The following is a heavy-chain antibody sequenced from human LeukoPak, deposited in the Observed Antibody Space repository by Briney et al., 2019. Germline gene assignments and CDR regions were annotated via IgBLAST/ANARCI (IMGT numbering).Heavy chain of an antibody. D-gene: IGHD2-2*01. CDR3: ARRCSSTSCQFDY. CDR1: GYTFTGYY. Sequence: GASVKVSCKASGYTFTGYYMHWVRQAPGQGLEWMGWINPNSGGTNYAQKFQGRVTMTRDTSISTAYMELSRLRSDDTAVYYCARRCSSTSCQFDYWGQGTLVTVSS. J-gene: IGHJ4*02. V-gene: IGHV1-2*02. CDR2: INPNSGGT.